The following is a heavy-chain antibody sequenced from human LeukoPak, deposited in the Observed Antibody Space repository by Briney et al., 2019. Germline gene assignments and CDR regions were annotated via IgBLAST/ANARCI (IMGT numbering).Heavy chain of an antibody. CDR3: AGDNSGWPPVNWFDP. D-gene: IGHD6-19*01. CDR2: IYYSGST. J-gene: IGHJ5*02. CDR1: GGSISSYY. Sequence: SETLSLTCTVSGGSISSYYWSWIRQPPGKGLEWIGYIYYSGSTNYNPSLKSRVTISVDTSKNQFSLKLSSVTAADTAVYYCAGDNSGWPPVNWFDPWGQGTLVTVSS. V-gene: IGHV4-59*01.